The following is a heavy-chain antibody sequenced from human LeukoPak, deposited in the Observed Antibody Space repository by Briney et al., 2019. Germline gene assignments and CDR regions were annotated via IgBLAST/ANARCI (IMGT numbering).Heavy chain of an antibody. CDR3: AKGADYYDSSDPFDY. J-gene: IGHJ4*02. V-gene: IGHV3-9*01. CDR1: GFTFSSYS. CDR2: ISWNSGSI. D-gene: IGHD3-22*01. Sequence: LRLSCAASGFTFSSYSMNWVRQAPGKGLEWVSGISWNSGSIGYADSVKGRFTISRDNAKNSLYLQMNSLRAEDTALYYCAKGADYYDSSDPFDYWGQGTLVTVSS.